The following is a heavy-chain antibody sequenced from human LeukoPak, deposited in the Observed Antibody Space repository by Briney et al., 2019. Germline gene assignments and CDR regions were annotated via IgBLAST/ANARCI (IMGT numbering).Heavy chain of an antibody. Sequence: GGSLRLSCAASGFTFSSYAMSWVRQAPGKGLEWVSAISGSGGSTYYADSVKGRFTISRDNSKNTLYPQMNSLRAEDTAVYYCAKDAVQYGSGSYYLYYYYYYMDVWGKGTTVTVSS. CDR1: GFTFSSYA. D-gene: IGHD3-10*01. CDR2: ISGSGGST. CDR3: AKDAVQYGSGSYYLYYYYYYMDV. J-gene: IGHJ6*03. V-gene: IGHV3-23*01.